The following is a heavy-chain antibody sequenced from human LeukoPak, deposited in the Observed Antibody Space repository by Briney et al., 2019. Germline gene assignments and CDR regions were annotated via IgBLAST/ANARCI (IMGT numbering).Heavy chain of an antibody. J-gene: IGHJ5*02. V-gene: IGHV3-74*01. CDR1: GFTFSSYW. CDR3: ARDQYANSGNWFDP. D-gene: IGHD7-27*01. CDR2: INSAGSST. Sequence: GGSLRLSCAASGFTFSSYWMHWVRQAPGKGLVWVSRINSAGSSTSYADSVKGRFTISRDNAKNTLYLQMNSLRAEDTAVYFCARDQYANSGNWFDPWGQGTLVTVSS.